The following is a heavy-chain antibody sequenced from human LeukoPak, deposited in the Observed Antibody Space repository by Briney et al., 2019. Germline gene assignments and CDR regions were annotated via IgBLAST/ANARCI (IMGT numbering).Heavy chain of an antibody. J-gene: IGHJ4*02. CDR1: GFTFSTYW. CDR3: TRDSLGSRTYSVDY. D-gene: IGHD3-10*02. CDR2: IDQDGRTK. V-gene: IGHV3-7*03. Sequence: GGSLRLSCATSGFTFSTYWMSWVRQAPGNGPEWVANIDQDGRTKYYVDSVRGRFTISRDNAKNSLYLQMNSLRAEDTAVYYCTRDSLGSRTYSVDYWGQGTLVTVSS.